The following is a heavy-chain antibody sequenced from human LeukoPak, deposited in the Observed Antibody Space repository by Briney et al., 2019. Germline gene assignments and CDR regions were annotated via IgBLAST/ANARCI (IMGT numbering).Heavy chain of an antibody. D-gene: IGHD3-22*01. CDR3: ARETHYDSSGYHNDY. V-gene: IGHV3-23*01. J-gene: IGHJ4*02. CDR1: GFTFSSYG. CDR2: ISGSGGST. Sequence: GGTLRLSCAASGFTFSSYGMSWVRQAPGKGLERVSAISGSGGSTYYADSVKGRFTISRDNSKNTLYLQMNSLRAEDTAVYYCARETHYDSSGYHNDYWGQGTPVTVSS.